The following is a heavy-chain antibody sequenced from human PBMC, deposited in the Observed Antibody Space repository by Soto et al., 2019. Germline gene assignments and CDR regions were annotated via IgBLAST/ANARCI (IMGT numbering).Heavy chain of an antibody. CDR3: ARGTTVFDY. Sequence: ASVKVSCKASGYIFTDFYMHWVRQAPGQGLEWMGWIIPKSGGTEYAQKFQGRVTMTRDTSISTAYMELTRLTSDDTAVYYCARGTTVFDYWGQGNMVT. J-gene: IGHJ4*02. CDR1: GYIFTDFY. CDR2: IIPKSGGT. D-gene: IGHD4-17*01. V-gene: IGHV1-2*02.